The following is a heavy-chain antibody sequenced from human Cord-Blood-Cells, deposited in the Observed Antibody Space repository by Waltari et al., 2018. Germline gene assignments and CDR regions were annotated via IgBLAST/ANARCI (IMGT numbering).Heavy chain of an antibody. D-gene: IGHD2-2*01. CDR3: AREQDIVVVPAANWFDP. CDR2: INHSGSA. V-gene: IGHV4-34*01. CDR1: GGSFSGYY. Sequence: QVQLQQWGAGLLKPSETLSLTCAVYGGSFSGYYWSWIRQPPGKGLEWIGEINHSGSANYNPSLKSRVTISVDTSKNQFSLKLSSVTAADTAVYYCAREQDIVVVPAANWFDPWGQGTLFTVSS. J-gene: IGHJ5*02.